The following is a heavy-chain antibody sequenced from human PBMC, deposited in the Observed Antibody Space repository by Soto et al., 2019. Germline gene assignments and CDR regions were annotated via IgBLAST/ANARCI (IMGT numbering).Heavy chain of an antibody. D-gene: IGHD2-2*01. J-gene: IGHJ4*02. CDR3: TTDPDHCSSTSCYELRGFEGIDY. CDR1: GFTFSNAC. CDR2: IKSKTDGGTT. V-gene: IGHV3-15*01. Sequence: PGGSLRLSCAASGFTFSNACMSWVRQAPGKGLEWVGRIKSKTDGGTTDYAAPVKGRFTISRDDSKNTLYLQMNSLKTEDTAVYYCTTDPDHCSSTSCYELRGFEGIDYWGQGTLVTVSS.